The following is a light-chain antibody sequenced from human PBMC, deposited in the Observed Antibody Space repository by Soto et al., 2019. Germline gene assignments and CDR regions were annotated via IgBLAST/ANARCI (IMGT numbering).Light chain of an antibody. Sequence: QSALTQPASVSGSPGQSITISCTGTSSDVGGYNYVSWYQQHPGKAPKLMIYEVSKRPSGVSNRFSGSKSGNTASLTISGLQAEDEADYYCSSYTSSSTHYVFGTGTKLTVL. J-gene: IGLJ1*01. V-gene: IGLV2-14*01. CDR3: SSYTSSSTHYV. CDR2: EVS. CDR1: SSDVGGYNY.